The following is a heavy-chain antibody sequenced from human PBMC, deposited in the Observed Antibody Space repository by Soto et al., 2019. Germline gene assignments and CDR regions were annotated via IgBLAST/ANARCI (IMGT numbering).Heavy chain of an antibody. V-gene: IGHV3-23*01. Sequence: GGSLILSCAASGFTFSSDAMSWVRQAPGKGLEWVSGISGSGGSTNYADSVKGRFTISRDKSKNTLYLQMNSLRAEDTAVYYCAKDDIYGVFDYWGQGTLVTVSS. CDR3: AKDDIYGVFDY. D-gene: IGHD4-17*01. J-gene: IGHJ4*02. CDR1: GFTFSSDA. CDR2: ISGSGGST.